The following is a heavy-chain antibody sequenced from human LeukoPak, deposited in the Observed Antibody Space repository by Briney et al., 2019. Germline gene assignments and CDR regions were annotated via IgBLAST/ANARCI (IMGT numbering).Heavy chain of an antibody. J-gene: IGHJ3*02. CDR1: GFTFSSYE. CDR2: ISSSGSTI. D-gene: IGHD1-20*01. CDR3: ASPYNWNDGDAFDI. Sequence: PGGSLRLSCAASGFTFSSYEMNWVRQAPGKGLEWVSYISSSGSTIYYADSVKGRFTISRDNAKNSLYLQMNSLRAEDTAVYYCASPYNWNDGDAFDIWGQGTMVTVSS. V-gene: IGHV3-48*03.